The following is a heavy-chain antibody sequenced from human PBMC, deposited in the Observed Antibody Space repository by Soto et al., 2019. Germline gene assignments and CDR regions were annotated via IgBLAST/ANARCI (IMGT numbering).Heavy chain of an antibody. V-gene: IGHV4-39*01. Sequence: SETLSLTCTVSGGSISSSSYYWGWIRQPPGKGLEWIGSIYYSGSTYYNPSLKSRVTISVDTSKNQFSLKLSSVTAADTAVYYCARTWRDSSGYYSNPISYYFDYLGQGTLVTVSS. J-gene: IGHJ4*02. D-gene: IGHD3-22*01. CDR2: IYYSGST. CDR1: GGSISSSSYY. CDR3: ARTWRDSSGYYSNPISYYFDY.